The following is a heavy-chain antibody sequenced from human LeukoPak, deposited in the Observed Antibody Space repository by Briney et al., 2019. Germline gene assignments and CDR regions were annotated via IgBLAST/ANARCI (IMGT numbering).Heavy chain of an antibody. J-gene: IGHJ3*02. V-gene: IGHV3-7*03. Sequence: GGSLRLSCAASGFTFSFYAMNWVRQAPGKGLEWVGNIKQDGSEKYYVDSVKGRFTISRDNAKKSLYLQMNSLRAEDTAVYYCARDGLGSSGWYSGEYFDIWGQGTMVTVSS. CDR2: IKQDGSEK. CDR3: ARDGLGSSGWYSGEYFDI. D-gene: IGHD6-19*01. CDR1: GFTFSFYA.